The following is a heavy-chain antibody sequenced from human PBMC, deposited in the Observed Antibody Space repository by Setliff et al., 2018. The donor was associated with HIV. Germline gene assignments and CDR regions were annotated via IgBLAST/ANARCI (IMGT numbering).Heavy chain of an antibody. CDR3: ARGWEGGMDY. D-gene: IGHD1-26*01. Sequence: ASVMVSCKASGYTFTRYFMHCVRQAPGQGLEWLGMINPSGGSTWYAQKFQGRVTITGDTSTNTLYMELSSLRSEDTAVYYCARGWEGGMDYWGQGTLVTVSS. J-gene: IGHJ4*02. V-gene: IGHV1-46*01. CDR1: GYTFTRYF. CDR2: INPSGGST.